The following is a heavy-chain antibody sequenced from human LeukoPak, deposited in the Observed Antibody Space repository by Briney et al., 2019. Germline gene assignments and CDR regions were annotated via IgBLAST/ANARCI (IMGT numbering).Heavy chain of an antibody. CDR3: ARGPYSSSSSSNWFDP. Sequence: ASVKVSCKASGYTFTSYAISWVRQAPGQGLEWMGGIIPIFGTANYAQKFQGRVTITTDESTSTAYMELSSLRSEDTAVYYCARGPYSSSSSSNWFDPWGQGTLVTVSS. CDR2: IIPIFGTA. J-gene: IGHJ5*02. V-gene: IGHV1-69*05. D-gene: IGHD6-6*01. CDR1: GYTFTSYA.